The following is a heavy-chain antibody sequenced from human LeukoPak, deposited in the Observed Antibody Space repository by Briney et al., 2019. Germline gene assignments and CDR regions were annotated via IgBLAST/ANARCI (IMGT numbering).Heavy chain of an antibody. CDR2: LYSAGNT. Sequence: PGGSLRLSCAASEFSVKYNYMTWVRQAPGKGLEWASLLYSAGNTNYAVSVKGRFTISRDDSKNTVYLQMNSLRAEDTAVYYCARWTNFHAFDIWGQGTLVTVSS. CDR1: EFSVKYNY. J-gene: IGHJ3*02. D-gene: IGHD1-1*01. CDR3: ARWTNFHAFDI. V-gene: IGHV3-53*01.